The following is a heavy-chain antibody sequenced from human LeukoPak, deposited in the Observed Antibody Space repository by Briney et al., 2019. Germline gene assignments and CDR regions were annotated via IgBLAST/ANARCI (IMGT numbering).Heavy chain of an antibody. J-gene: IGHJ5*02. D-gene: IGHD3-3*01. CDR2: IWHDGSNE. V-gene: IGHV3-33*01. Sequence: GRPLRLSCAASGFTFSTYGMHWVRQAPGKGLEWVAVIWHDGSNEHYADSVKGRFIIYRDNSKNTLYLQMNSLRVEDTALYYCARVDWSGYGIWNGPNWFDPWGQGTLVTVSS. CDR3: ARVDWSGYGIWNGPNWFDP. CDR1: GFTFSTYG.